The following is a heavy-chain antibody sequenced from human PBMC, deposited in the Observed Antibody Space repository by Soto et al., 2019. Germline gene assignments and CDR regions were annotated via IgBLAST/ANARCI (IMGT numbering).Heavy chain of an antibody. Sequence: GGSXSLSCSVSGVTFSSYAWHWVRQAPGKGLEWVAFIQYDGSIAYYADSVSGRFTISRYNSKNSLYLQMNSLKPEDTAVYFCAKAVSDQGCRGGGCNRKFHNWGQGTLVTVSS. CDR2: IQYDGSIA. CDR1: GVTFSSYA. D-gene: IGHD2-15*01. J-gene: IGHJ4*02. CDR3: AKAVSDQGCRGGGCNRKFHN. V-gene: IGHV3-30*02.